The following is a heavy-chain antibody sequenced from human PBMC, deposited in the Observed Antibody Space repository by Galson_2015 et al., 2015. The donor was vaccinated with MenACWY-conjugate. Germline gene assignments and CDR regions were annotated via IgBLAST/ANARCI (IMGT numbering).Heavy chain of an antibody. CDR1: GDNLITYW. D-gene: IGHD1-26*01. V-gene: IGHV5-51*01. Sequence: QSGAAVKKPGESLKISCKASGDNLITYWIGWVRQLPVEGLEWMGLISPSDSRIRYSPAFEGRVTITADSAITTAYLQWNNLQASDTAMYYCARHPPGGRGLDVWGQGTTVTVSS. CDR2: ISPSDSRI. CDR3: ARHPPGGRGLDV. J-gene: IGHJ6*02.